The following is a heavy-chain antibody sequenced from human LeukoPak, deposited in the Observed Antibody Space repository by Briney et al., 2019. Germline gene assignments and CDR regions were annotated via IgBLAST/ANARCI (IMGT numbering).Heavy chain of an antibody. CDR1: GFTFSTYW. V-gene: IGHV3-23*01. D-gene: IGHD4-17*01. J-gene: IGHJ3*02. CDR3: ARDPNGDYIGAFDM. CDR2: IRGGGGSA. Sequence: GGSLRLSCEASGFTFSTYWMGWVRQAPGKGPEWVSAIRGGGGSAFYADSVKGRFTISRDNSKYTLFLQMNSLRAEDTAVYYCARDPNGDYIGAFDMWGPGTMVTVSS.